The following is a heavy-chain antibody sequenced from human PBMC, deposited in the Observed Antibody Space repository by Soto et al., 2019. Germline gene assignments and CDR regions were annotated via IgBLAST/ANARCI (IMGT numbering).Heavy chain of an antibody. CDR1: WGSRSSIGW. J-gene: IGHJ4*03. D-gene: IGHD1-26*01. V-gene: IGHV4-4*02. CDR3: ARHWSYVGQGPHGRWCDP. CDR2: IYQSGST. Sequence: LETLCLSSGVAWGSRSSIGWCSILNPPPWKGLEWIGVIYQSGSTYYNPSLKRRVTISVDTSKNQFSLKLSSVTAADTAVYYCARHWSYVGQGPHGRWCDPRGQGT.